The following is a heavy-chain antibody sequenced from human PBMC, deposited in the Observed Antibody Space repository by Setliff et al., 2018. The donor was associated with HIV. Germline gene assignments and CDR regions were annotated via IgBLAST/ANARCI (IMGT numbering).Heavy chain of an antibody. CDR1: GFTFSNAW. V-gene: IGHV3-23*01. J-gene: IGHJ4*02. CDR2: ISGSGVST. Sequence: GGSLRLSCAASGFTFSNAWMSWVRQAPGKGLEWVSGISGSGVSTYYADSVKGRFTISRDNSKNTLYLQINSLRAEDTAVYYCAKSQVRYSSGWFFFDYWGQGTLVTVSS. D-gene: IGHD6-19*01. CDR3: AKSQVRYSSGWFFFDY.